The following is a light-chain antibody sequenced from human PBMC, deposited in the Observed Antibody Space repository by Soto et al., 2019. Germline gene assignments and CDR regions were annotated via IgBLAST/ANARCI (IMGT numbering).Light chain of an antibody. CDR2: STN. CDR3: AAWDDSLNGEVV. J-gene: IGLJ2*01. Sequence: QLVLTQPPSASGTPRQRVTISCSGSSSNIGSNSVNWYQQLPGTAPKLLIYSTNQRPSGVPDRFSGSKSDTSASLAISGLQSEDEAEYYCAAWDDSLNGEVVFGGGTKLTVL. CDR1: SSNIGSNS. V-gene: IGLV1-44*01.